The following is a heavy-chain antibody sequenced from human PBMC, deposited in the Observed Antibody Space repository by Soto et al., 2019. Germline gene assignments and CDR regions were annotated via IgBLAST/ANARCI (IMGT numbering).Heavy chain of an antibody. CDR3: VSGYPWVGFDY. V-gene: IGHV4-31*03. Sequence: SETLSLTCTVSGGSISSGGYYWSWIRQHPGKGLEWIGYIYYSGSTYYKPSLKSRVTISVDTSKNQFSLKLSSVTAADTAVYNCVSGYPWVGFDYWGQGTLVTVSS. J-gene: IGHJ4*02. D-gene: IGHD5-18*01. CDR1: GGSISSGGYY. CDR2: IYYSGST.